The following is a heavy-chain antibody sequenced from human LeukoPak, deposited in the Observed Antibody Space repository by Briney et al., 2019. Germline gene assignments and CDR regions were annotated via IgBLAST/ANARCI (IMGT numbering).Heavy chain of an antibody. D-gene: IGHD5-18*01. V-gene: IGHV1-69*04. J-gene: IGHJ4*02. CDR1: GGTSSSYA. CDR2: IIPILGIA. Sequence: GSSVKVSCKASGGTSSSYAISWVRQAPGQGLEWMGRIIPILGIANYAQKFQGRVTITADKSTSTAYMELSSLRSEDTAVYYCARDTTTAMSFDYWGQGTLVTVSS. CDR3: ARDTTTAMSFDY.